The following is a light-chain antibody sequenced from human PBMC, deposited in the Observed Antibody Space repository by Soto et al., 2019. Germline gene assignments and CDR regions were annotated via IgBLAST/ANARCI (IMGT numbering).Light chain of an antibody. J-gene: IGLJ1*01. CDR1: SSHLAIYNY. Sequence: QSVLTQPASVSGSPGQSITISCTGTSSHLAIYNYVSWYQQQPGKAPKLMIYQVTNRPSGGPNRFSGSRYGNTASRTIPGLQAEDEADYYCSSYTDSSNYVFGTGTKLTVL. CDR2: QVT. V-gene: IGLV2-14*01. CDR3: SSYTDSSNYV.